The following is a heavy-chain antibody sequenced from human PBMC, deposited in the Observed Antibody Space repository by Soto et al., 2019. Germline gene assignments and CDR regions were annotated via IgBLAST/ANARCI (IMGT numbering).Heavy chain of an antibody. CDR3: TARKVYPSMDLDY. CDR2: IRSKASGGTT. CDR1: AFTFNDYT. J-gene: IGHJ4*02. Sequence: GRSLRLSCTASAFTFNDYTLRWVRQAPGKGLEWVGFIRSKASGGTTEYAASVKGRFTISRDDSKSIAYLQMNSLKTEDTAVYYFTARKVYPSMDLDYGGQGTLATVS. D-gene: IGHD2-2*01. V-gene: IGHV3-49*04.